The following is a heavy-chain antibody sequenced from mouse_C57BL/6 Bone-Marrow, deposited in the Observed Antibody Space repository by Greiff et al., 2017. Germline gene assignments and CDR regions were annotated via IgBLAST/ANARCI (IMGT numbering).Heavy chain of an antibody. CDR2: IDPETGGT. Sequence: VQLQQSGAELVRPGASVTLSCKASGYTFTDYEMHWVKQTPVHGLEWIGAIDPETGGTAYNQKFKGKAILPADKSSSTAYMGLRSLTSEDAAVDYCTRRGYDFWFAYWGQGTLVTVSA. CDR1: GYTFTDYE. J-gene: IGHJ3*01. V-gene: IGHV1-15*01. CDR3: TRRGYDFWFAY. D-gene: IGHD2-2*01.